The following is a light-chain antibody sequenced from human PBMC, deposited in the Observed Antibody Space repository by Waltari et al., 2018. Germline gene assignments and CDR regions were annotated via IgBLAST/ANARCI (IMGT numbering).Light chain of an antibody. J-gene: IGLJ2*01. V-gene: IGLV3-1*01. CDR1: TLRKRY. CDR2: QDI. Sequence: SYELARPPSVSVSPGQTASITCSGDTLRKRYVCWNQQKPGQSPVLVMFQDIKRPSGIPERIFGSKSGNTATLTISGTQATDEADYYCQSWDGSTASVVFGGGTKLTVL. CDR3: QSWDGSTASVV.